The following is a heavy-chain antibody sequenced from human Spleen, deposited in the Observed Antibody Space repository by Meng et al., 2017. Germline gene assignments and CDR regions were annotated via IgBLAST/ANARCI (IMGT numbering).Heavy chain of an antibody. CDR2: IYYSGNT. J-gene: IGHJ4*02. D-gene: IGHD6-19*01. CDR3: ARQEQWLVRGRTDY. V-gene: IGHV4-39*01. Sequence: QLRLQESGPGLVKPPETLSLTRTVSGGSITSGTYYWGWIRQPPGKGLEWIGSIYYSGNTYYNPSLKSRVTISVDTSKNQFSLKVISVTAADTAVYFCARQEQWLVRGRTDYWGQGTLVTVSS. CDR1: GGSITSGTYY.